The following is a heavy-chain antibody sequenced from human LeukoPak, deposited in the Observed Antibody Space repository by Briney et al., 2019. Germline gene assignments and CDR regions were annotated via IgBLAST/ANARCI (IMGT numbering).Heavy chain of an antibody. CDR1: GGSISSSSYY. J-gene: IGHJ4*02. Sequence: SETLSLTCTVSGGSISSSSYYWGWIRQPPVKGLEWIGRIYYSGSTYYNPSLKSRVTISVDTSKNQFSLKLSSVTAADTAVYYCARXMVRSRDFWSGYLGGFDYXGQGXXVTV. CDR3: ARXMVRSRDFWSGYLGGFDY. V-gene: IGHV4-39*01. CDR2: IYYSGST. D-gene: IGHD3-3*01.